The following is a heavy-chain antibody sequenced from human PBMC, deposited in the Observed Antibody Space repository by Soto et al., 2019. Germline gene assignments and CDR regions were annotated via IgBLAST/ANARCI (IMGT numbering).Heavy chain of an antibody. J-gene: IGHJ4*02. D-gene: IGHD2-2*01. CDR2: INANSGNT. V-gene: IGHV1-18*01. CDR3: SRDRCSSTSCYPDY. Sequence: ASVKVSCKASGYTFTSYGISWVRQAPGQGLEWMGRINANSGNTNYAQKLQGRVSMTRDTSTTTVYMELTGLKSEDTAVYFCSRDRCSSTSCYPDYWGQGTLVTVSS. CDR1: GYTFTSYG.